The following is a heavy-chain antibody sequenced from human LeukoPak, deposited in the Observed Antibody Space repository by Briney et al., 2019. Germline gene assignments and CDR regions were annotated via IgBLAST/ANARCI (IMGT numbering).Heavy chain of an antibody. Sequence: GGSLRLSCAASGFTFSSYAMSWVRQAPGKGLEWVSAISGSGGSTYYADSVKGRFTISRDNSKNTLYLQMNSLRAEDTAVYYYAKIVVVTGGRHFDYWGQGTLVTVSS. CDR1: GFTFSSYA. D-gene: IGHD2-21*02. V-gene: IGHV3-23*01. CDR3: AKIVVVTGGRHFDY. J-gene: IGHJ4*02. CDR2: ISGSGGST.